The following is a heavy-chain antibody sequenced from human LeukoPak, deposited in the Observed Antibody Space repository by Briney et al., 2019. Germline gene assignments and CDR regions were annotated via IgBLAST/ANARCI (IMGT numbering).Heavy chain of an antibody. CDR1: GASISSYY. J-gene: IGHJ6*03. CDR3: ARETSQKGAHYMDV. Sequence: SETLSLTCTVSGASISSYYWSWIRQPPGKVLEWIGYIYYSGSTTYNPSLKSRVTISVDTSKNQFSLKLSSVTAADTAVYYCARETSQKGAHYMDVWGKGTTVTISS. CDR2: IYYSGST. D-gene: IGHD3-16*01. V-gene: IGHV4-59*01.